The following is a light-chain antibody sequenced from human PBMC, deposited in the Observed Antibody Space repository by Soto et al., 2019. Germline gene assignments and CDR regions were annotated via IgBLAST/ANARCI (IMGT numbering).Light chain of an antibody. J-gene: IGKJ4*01. CDR2: DAS. V-gene: IGKV1-5*01. Sequence: DIHLTQSPSTMSASVGERVTITCRASQTVNTWLAWYQHKTGKAPKLLIYDASVLETGVPSRFSGFSSGTEFTLTISSLQPDDFATYFCQQYNSYSPEGLTFGGGTKVDI. CDR3: QQYNSYSPEGLT. CDR1: QTVNTW.